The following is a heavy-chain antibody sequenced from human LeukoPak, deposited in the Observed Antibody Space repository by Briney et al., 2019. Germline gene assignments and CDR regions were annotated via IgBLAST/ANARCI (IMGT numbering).Heavy chain of an antibody. D-gene: IGHD6-13*01. CDR2: IFYSGTT. CDR3: ARGAYIAAAQYGY. Sequence: ETLSLTCTVSGGSISSYYWSWIRQPPGKGLEWIGYIFYSGTTNYNPSLKSRVTISVDTSKNQCSLKLSSVTAADTAVYYCARGAYIAAAQYGYWGQGTLVTVSS. J-gene: IGHJ4*02. V-gene: IGHV4-59*01. CDR1: GGSISSYY.